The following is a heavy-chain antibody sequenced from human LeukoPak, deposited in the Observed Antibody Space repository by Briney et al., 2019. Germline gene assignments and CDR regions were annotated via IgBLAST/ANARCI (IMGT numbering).Heavy chain of an antibody. CDR3: ARGLFSRITIFGVVIIPEDY. J-gene: IGHJ4*02. CDR2: MNPNSGNT. D-gene: IGHD3-3*01. CDR1: GYTFTSYD. V-gene: IGHV1-8*01. Sequence: ASVKVSCKASGYTFTSYDINWVRQATGQGLEWMGWMNPNSGNTGYAQKFQGRVTMTRNTSISTAYMELSSLRSVDTAVYYCARGLFSRITIFGVVIIPEDYWGQGTLVTVSS.